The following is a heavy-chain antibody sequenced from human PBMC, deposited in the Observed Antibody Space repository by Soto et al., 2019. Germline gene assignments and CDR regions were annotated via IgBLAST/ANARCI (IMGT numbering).Heavy chain of an antibody. CDR3: ARGGSGWTRGGWLGP. Sequence: QMQLVQSGGGLVKPGGSLTLSCKASGFTFSDYYMIWVRQTPGTGLEWLSYISDSGSPIYYADSVRARFTIFRENAANSVYLQLDGLTDGDTAFYYCARGGSGWTRGGWLGPWGQGSLVTVSS. D-gene: IGHD6-25*01. CDR1: GFTFSDYY. CDR2: ISDSGSPI. J-gene: IGHJ5*02. V-gene: IGHV3-11*01.